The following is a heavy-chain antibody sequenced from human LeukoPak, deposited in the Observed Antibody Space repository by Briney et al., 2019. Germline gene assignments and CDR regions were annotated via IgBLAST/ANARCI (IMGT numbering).Heavy chain of an antibody. V-gene: IGHV3-30*04. CDR2: ISYDGSNK. CDR3: ARVEGFQWYYYYYMDV. J-gene: IGHJ6*03. Sequence: PGGSLRLSCAASGFTFSSYAMHWVRQAPGKGLEWVAVISYDGSNKYYADSVKGRFTISRDNSKNTLYLQMNSLRAEDTAVYYCARVEGFQWYYYYYMDVWGKGTTVTVSS. D-gene: IGHD6-19*01. CDR1: GFTFSSYA.